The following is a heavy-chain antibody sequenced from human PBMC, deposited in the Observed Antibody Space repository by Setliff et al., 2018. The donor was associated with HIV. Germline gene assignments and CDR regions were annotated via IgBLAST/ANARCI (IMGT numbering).Heavy chain of an antibody. V-gene: IGHV4-34*01. Sequence: SETLSLTCAVYGGSFNNYFWTWIRQPPGKGLEWIGEDNHSGSTNYNPSLKSRVTISVDTSKNQVSLKLNSITAADTAIYYCARVRDPNWNYDMDVWGQGTTVTV. D-gene: IGHD1-1*01. CDR2: DNHSGST. CDR3: ARVRDPNWNYDMDV. CDR1: GGSFNNYF. J-gene: IGHJ6*03.